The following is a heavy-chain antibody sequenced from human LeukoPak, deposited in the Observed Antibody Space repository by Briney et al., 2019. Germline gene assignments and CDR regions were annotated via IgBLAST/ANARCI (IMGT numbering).Heavy chain of an antibody. CDR1: GFTFSSYA. Sequence: GGSLRLSCAASGFTFSSYAMHWVRQAPGKGLEWVAVISYDGSNKYHADSVKGRFTISRDNSKNTLYLQMNSLRAEDTAVYYCARDRMPWYYYYGMDVWGQGTTVTVSS. J-gene: IGHJ6*02. V-gene: IGHV3-30*04. CDR2: ISYDGSNK. D-gene: IGHD2-2*01. CDR3: ARDRMPWYYYYGMDV.